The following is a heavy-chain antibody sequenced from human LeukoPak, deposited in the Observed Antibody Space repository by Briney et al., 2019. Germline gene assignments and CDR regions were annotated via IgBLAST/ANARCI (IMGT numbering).Heavy chain of an antibody. CDR3: AAGVNSGLRGIDS. CDR1: GGSISSGAYY. CDR2: IYSSVSA. J-gene: IGHJ4*02. V-gene: IGHV4-61*02. Sequence: PSETLSLACAVSGGSISSGAYYWTWIRQPTGKRLEWIGRIYSSVSANSNPSLESRVTLSVDASKNQFSLNLGPVAAADTAVYYCAAGVNSGLRGIDSWGRGMLVTVSS. D-gene: IGHD4-23*01.